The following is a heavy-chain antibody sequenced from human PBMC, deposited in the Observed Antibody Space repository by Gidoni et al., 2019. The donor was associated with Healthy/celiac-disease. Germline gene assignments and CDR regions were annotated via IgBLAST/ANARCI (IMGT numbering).Heavy chain of an antibody. V-gene: IGHV3-43*01. CDR3: AKDYDSSGYSPWFDP. Sequence: EVQLVESGGVVVQPGGSLRLSCPASGFTFDDYTMHWVRQAPGKGLEWVSLISWDGGSTYYADSVKGRFTISRDNSKNSLYLQMNSLRTEDTALYYCAKDYDSSGYSPWFDPWGQGTLVTVSS. CDR1: GFTFDDYT. D-gene: IGHD3-22*01. J-gene: IGHJ5*02. CDR2: ISWDGGST.